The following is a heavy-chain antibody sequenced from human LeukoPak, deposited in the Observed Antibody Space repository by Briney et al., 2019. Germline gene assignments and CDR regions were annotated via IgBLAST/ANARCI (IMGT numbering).Heavy chain of an antibody. D-gene: IGHD6-6*01. CDR1: GFSFSGHW. CDR2: ISPTGSTT. V-gene: IGHV3-74*01. J-gene: IGHJ4*02. CDR3: ARGPNSNWSGLDF. Sequence: GGSLRLSCTASGFSFSGHWMHWARQLPGKGLVWVSRISPTGSTTSYADSVKGRFTVSRDNAKNTLYLQVNNLRAEDMAVYYCARGPNSNWSGLDFWGQGTLLTVSS.